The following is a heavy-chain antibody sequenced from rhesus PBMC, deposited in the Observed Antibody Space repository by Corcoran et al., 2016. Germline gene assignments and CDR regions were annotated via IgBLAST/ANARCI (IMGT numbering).Heavy chain of an antibody. J-gene: IGHJ6*01. Sequence: QVQLQESGPGVVKPSETLSLTCAVSGGSIRDSYRWSWIRQPPGKGLEWIGYIYGSSTSTNYNPSLKSRVSLSVDTSKNQLYLKLSSVTAADTAVYYCARYCTGSGCYAGLDSWGQGVVVTVSS. CDR2: IYGSSTST. D-gene: IGHD2-21*01. V-gene: IGHV4S10*01. CDR3: ARYCTGSGCYAGLDS. CDR1: GGSIRDSYR.